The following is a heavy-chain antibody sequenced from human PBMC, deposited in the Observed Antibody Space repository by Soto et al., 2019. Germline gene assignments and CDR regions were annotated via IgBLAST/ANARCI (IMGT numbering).Heavy chain of an antibody. J-gene: IGHJ5*02. CDR3: AYRNWFDP. D-gene: IGHD5-18*01. V-gene: IGHV3-30*03. Sequence: GGSLRLSCAASGFTFSSYGMHWVRQAPGKGLEWVAVISYDGSNKCYADSVKGRFTISRDNSKNTLYLQMNSLRAEDTAVYYCAYRNWFDPWGQGTLVTVSS. CDR1: GFTFSSYG. CDR2: ISYDGSNK.